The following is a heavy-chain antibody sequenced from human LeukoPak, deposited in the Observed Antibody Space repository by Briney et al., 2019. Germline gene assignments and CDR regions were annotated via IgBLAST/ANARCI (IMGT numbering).Heavy chain of an antibody. CDR3: ARGSSTVTTDGWFDP. CDR2: IIPTFGTA. CDR1: GYTFTSYG. J-gene: IGHJ5*02. V-gene: IGHV1-69*13. Sequence: ASVKVSCKASGYTFTSYGISWVRQAPGQGLEWMGGIIPTFGTANYAQKFQGRVTITADESTSTAYMELSSLRSEDTAVYYCARGSSTVTTDGWFDPWGQGTLVTVSS. D-gene: IGHD4-17*01.